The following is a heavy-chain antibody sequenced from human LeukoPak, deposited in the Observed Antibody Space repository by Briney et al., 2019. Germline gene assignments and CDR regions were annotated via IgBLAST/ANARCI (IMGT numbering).Heavy chain of an antibody. J-gene: IGHJ4*02. Sequence: PGGSLRLSCAASGFTFSSYEMNWFRQAPGKGLEGVSYISSSSNTIYYADSVKGRFTISRDNAKNSLSLLMSSLSAEDTAVYYCASHWGRGAANLPDWGQGTLVTVSS. V-gene: IGHV3-48*03. CDR2: ISSSSNTI. D-gene: IGHD7-27*01. CDR3: ASHWGRGAANLPD. CDR1: GFTFSSYE.